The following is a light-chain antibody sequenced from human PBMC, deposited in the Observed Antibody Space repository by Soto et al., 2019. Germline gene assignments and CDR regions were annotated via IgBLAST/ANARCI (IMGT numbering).Light chain of an antibody. V-gene: IGKV1-5*03. CDR2: KAS. Sequence: DIQMTQSPSTLSAFVGDRVTITCRASQSINSWLGWYQQKPGKAPKLLIQKASSLESGVPSRFSGSGSGTEFTLTISSLQPDDFATYYCQQYKSYPYIFGQGTKLEIK. CDR1: QSINSW. J-gene: IGKJ2*01. CDR3: QQYKSYPYI.